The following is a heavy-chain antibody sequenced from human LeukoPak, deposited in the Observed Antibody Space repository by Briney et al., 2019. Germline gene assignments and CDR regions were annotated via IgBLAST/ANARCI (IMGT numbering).Heavy chain of an antibody. CDR2: IFYSGST. CDR1: GFTFSSYSTN. D-gene: IGHD6-13*01. V-gene: IGHV4-39*01. Sequence: GSLRLSCAASGFTFSSYSTNWVRQPPGKGLEWIGSIFYSGSTYYNPSLKSRVTISVDTSKNQFSLKLSSVTAADTAVYYCASRSSWYLYRAFDYWGQGTLVTVSS. J-gene: IGHJ4*02. CDR3: ASRSSWYLYRAFDY.